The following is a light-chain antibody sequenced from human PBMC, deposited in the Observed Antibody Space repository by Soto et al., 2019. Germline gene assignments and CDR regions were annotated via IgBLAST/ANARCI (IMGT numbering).Light chain of an antibody. Sequence: QSALTQPRSVSGSPGQSVTISCTGTSSDVGGYKYVSWYEQHPGKAPKLIIYDVSKRASGVPDRFSASKSGNTASLTISGLQDEDDADYYCCSYAGSYSFVFGGGTKLTVL. CDR2: DVS. CDR1: SSDVGGYKY. J-gene: IGLJ2*01. V-gene: IGLV2-11*01. CDR3: CSYAGSYSFV.